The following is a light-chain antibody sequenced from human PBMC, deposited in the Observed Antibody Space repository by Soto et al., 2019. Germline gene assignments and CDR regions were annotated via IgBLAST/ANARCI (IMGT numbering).Light chain of an antibody. CDR1: QSVSSN. V-gene: IGKV3-15*01. Sequence: EIVMTQSPATLSVSPGERATLSCRASQSVSSNLAWYQQKPGQAPRLLIYGASTRATGIPVRFSGSGSGTEFTLPISSLQSEEFAVYYCQQYNNWPQTFGQGTKLEIK. CDR3: QQYNNWPQT. CDR2: GAS. J-gene: IGKJ2*01.